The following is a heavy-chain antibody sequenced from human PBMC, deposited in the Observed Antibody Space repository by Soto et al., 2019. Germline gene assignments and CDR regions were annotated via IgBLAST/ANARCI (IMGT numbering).Heavy chain of an antibody. V-gene: IGHV3-23*01. CDR2: ITFRGDYT. J-gene: IGHJ4*02. D-gene: IGHD1-26*01. CDR1: GFTFSSYA. CDR3: AKLGTMGVFDN. Sequence: QTGGSLRLSCAASGFTFSSYAMSWVRQAPGKGLEWLAGITFRGDYTYYADSVKGRFSLSRDNSRNRLDLQMNNLKVEDTALYYCAKLGTMGVFDNWGQGTLVTVSS.